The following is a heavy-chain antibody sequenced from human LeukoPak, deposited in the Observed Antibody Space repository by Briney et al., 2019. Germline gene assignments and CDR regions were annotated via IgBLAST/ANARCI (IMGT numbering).Heavy chain of an antibody. V-gene: IGHV3-53*01. D-gene: IGHD1-26*01. CDR3: ARDPEGELLGALDI. CDR2: IYSGGYT. CDR1: GFTFSSYA. J-gene: IGHJ3*02. Sequence: GGSLRLSCAASGFTFSSYAMSWVRQAPGKGLEWVSVIYSGGYTYYADSVKGRFTISRDNSKNTVYLQMNSLRVEDTAVYYCARDPEGELLGALDIWGQGTMVPVSS.